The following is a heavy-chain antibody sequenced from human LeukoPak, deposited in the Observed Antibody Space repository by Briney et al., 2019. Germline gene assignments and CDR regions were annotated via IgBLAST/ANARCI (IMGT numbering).Heavy chain of an antibody. CDR3: ARPVVVPAAIRYCFDY. Sequence: SETLSLTCTVSGGSISSGDYYWSWIRQPPGKGLEWIGYIYYSGSTYYNPSLKSRVTISVDTSKNQFSLKLSSVTAADTAVYYCARPVVVPAAIRYCFDYWGQGTLVTVSS. D-gene: IGHD2-2*01. J-gene: IGHJ4*02. CDR2: IYYSGST. V-gene: IGHV4-30-4*01. CDR1: GGSISSGDYY.